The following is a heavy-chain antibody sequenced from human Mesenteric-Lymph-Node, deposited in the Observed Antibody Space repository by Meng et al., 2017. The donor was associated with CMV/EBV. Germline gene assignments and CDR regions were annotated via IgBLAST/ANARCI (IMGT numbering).Heavy chain of an antibody. CDR1: EFSFGRYG. J-gene: IGHJ6*02. Sequence: GGSLRLSCVASEFSFGRYGMHWVRQAPGKGLQWVAFIRYDGSNKFHEDSVKGRFTISRDNSKNTLFLQMNSLRVDDTAVYYCAKASTEYGDYGDAMDVWGQGTTVTVSS. CDR2: IRYDGSNK. V-gene: IGHV3-30*02. D-gene: IGHD4-17*01. CDR3: AKASTEYGDYGDAMDV.